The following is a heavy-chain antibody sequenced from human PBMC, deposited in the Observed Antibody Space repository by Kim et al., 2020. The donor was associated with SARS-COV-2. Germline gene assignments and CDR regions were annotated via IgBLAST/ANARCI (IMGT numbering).Heavy chain of an antibody. Sequence: SETLSLTCAVYGGSFSGYYWSWIRQPPGKGLEWIGEINHSGSTNYNPSLKSRVTISVDTSKNQFSLKLSSVTAADTAVYYCARGASRLRFLEWLDFDYWGQGTLVTVSS. D-gene: IGHD3-3*01. V-gene: IGHV4-34*01. CDR3: ARGASRLRFLEWLDFDY. CDR1: GGSFSGYY. CDR2: INHSGST. J-gene: IGHJ4*02.